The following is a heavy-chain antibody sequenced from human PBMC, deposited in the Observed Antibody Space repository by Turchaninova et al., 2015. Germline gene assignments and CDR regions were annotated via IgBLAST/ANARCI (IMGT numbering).Heavy chain of an antibody. CDR3: AKKRSEVVIAATNY. CDR2: ISGSTRWT. V-gene: IGHV3-23*04. D-gene: IGHD2-15*01. J-gene: IGHJ4*02. CDR1: GFSFNNFA. Sequence: EVQLVESGGGLVQPGGSMRLSCAASGFSFNNFAMTWVRQAPGKGLVRVSGISGSTRWTLYSDSVRGRFSIVRDNSNNTLYLQMNSLSADDTAVYYCAKKRSEVVIAATNYWGQGTLVTVSS.